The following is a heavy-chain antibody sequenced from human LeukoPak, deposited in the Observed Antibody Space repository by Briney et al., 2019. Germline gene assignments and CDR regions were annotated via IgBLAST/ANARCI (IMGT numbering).Heavy chain of an antibody. CDR2: IRSDGSDT. J-gene: IGHJ4*02. Sequence: PGGSLRLSCAASTLTFSSFGVHRVRQAPGKGLEWVTFIRSDGSDTYYADSVKGRFTISRDNSMNTLYLQMNSLRPEDTAVYYCAKDKGVRYFDYWGQGTLVTVSS. CDR3: AKDKGVRYFDY. D-gene: IGHD1-1*01. V-gene: IGHV3-30*02. CDR1: TLTFSSFG.